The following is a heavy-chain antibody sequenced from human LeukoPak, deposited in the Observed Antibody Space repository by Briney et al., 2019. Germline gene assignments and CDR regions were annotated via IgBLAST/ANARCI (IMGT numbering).Heavy chain of an antibody. CDR1: GYPFTNYY. CDR2: INPSGGYT. V-gene: IGHV1-46*01. D-gene: IGHD3-10*01. CDR3: ARRGGSLVFDY. J-gene: IGHJ4*02. Sequence: GASVKVSCKSSGYPFTNYYIHWVRQAPRQGLEWMGVINPSGGYTTYAQEFQGRVTMISDTSTSTLYMELSSLTSEDTAIYYCARRGGSLVFDYWGQGTLVTVPS.